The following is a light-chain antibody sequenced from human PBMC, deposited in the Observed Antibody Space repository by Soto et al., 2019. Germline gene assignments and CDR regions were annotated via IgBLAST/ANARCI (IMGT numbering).Light chain of an antibody. CDR2: GAS. CDR3: HQYCSSLPWT. V-gene: IGKV3-20*01. CDR1: QSVSSA. Sequence: QSKVNLSVSPGARATLSCRASQSVSSALAWYHPTPGQATRLLIYGASSRATGIPDRFSGSGSGTDFTLTLSRLEPEDFAMYDCHQYCSSLPWTFGQGTMVDI. J-gene: IGKJ1*01.